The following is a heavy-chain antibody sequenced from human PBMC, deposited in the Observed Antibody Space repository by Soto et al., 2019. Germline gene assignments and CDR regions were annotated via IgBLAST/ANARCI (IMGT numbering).Heavy chain of an antibody. CDR1: GYTFTSYG. Sequence: QVQLVQSGAEVKKPGASVKVSCKASGYTFTSYGISWVRQAPGQGLEWMGWISAYNGNTNYAQKLQGRVTITTDTPTSTAYMELRSLRSDDTAVYYCPRLRIAAAADNWFDPWGQGTLVTVS. CDR2: ISAYNGNT. D-gene: IGHD6-13*01. CDR3: PRLRIAAAADNWFDP. J-gene: IGHJ5*02. V-gene: IGHV1-18*04.